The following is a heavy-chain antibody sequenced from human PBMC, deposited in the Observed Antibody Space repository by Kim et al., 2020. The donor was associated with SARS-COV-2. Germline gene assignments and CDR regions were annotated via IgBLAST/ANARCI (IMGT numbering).Heavy chain of an antibody. CDR3: AREGHDSSGYYSE. J-gene: IGHJ4*02. CDR1: GGSFSGYY. CDR2: INHSGST. D-gene: IGHD3-22*01. Sequence: SETLSLTCAVYGGSFSGYYWSWIRQPPGKGLEWIGEINHSGSTNYNPSLKSRVTISVDTSKNQFSLKLSSVTAADTAVYYCAREGHDSSGYYSEWGQGTL. V-gene: IGHV4-34*01.